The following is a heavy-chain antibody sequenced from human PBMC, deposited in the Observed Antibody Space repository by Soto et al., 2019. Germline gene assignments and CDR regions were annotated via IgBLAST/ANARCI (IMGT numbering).Heavy chain of an antibody. CDR2: SSNSGTFT. V-gene: IGHV3-11*03. Sequence: PGGSLRLSCAASGFSISDHYMSWIRQAPGKGLEWVSYSSNSGTFTKYADSVKGRFSISRDNAKNSLYLEINSLRGEDTAIYYCARSGDNYNVLDYWGQGTPVTGSS. D-gene: IGHD3-10*02. J-gene: IGHJ4*02. CDR1: GFSISDHY. CDR3: ARSGDNYNVLDY.